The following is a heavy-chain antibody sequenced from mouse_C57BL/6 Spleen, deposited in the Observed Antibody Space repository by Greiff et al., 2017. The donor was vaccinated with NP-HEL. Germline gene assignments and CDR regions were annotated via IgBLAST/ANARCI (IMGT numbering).Heavy chain of an antibody. CDR2: IYPRSGNT. J-gene: IGHJ2*01. V-gene: IGHV1-81*01. Sequence: VQLQQSGAELARPGASVKLSCKASGYTFTSYGISWVKQRTGQGLEWIGEIYPRSGNTYYNEKFKGKATLTADKSSSTAYMELRSLTSEDSAVYFCARGWVSYDYFDYWGQGTTLTVSS. D-gene: IGHD2-3*01. CDR3: ARGWVSYDYFDY. CDR1: GYTFTSYG.